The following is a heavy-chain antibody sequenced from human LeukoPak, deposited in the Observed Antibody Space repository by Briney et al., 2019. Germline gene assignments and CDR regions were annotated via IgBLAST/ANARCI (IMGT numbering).Heavy chain of an antibody. V-gene: IGHV4-34*01. D-gene: IGHD6-25*01. CDR3: ASRRLLGPLDY. Sequence: SETLSLTCAVYGGSFSGYYWSWLRQPPGKGLEWIGEINHSGSTNYNPSLTSRVTISVDTSKNQFSLKLSSVTAADTAVYYCASRRLLGPLDYWGQGTLVTVSS. CDR1: GGSFSGYY. J-gene: IGHJ4*02. CDR2: INHSGST.